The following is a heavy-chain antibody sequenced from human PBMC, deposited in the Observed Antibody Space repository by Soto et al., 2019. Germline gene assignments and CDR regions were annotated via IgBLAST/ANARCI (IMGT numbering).Heavy chain of an antibody. J-gene: IGHJ5*02. CDR1: GFTFSSYT. CDR3: ARDLKGSSGWYFWFDP. CDR2: ITSSSSYM. D-gene: IGHD6-13*01. V-gene: IGHV3-21*01. Sequence: GGSLRLSCAASGFTFSSYTMNWVRQAPGKGLEWVSSITSSSSYMYYADSVKGRFTISRDNAKKSVYLQMNSLRAEDTAVYYCARDLKGSSGWYFWFDPWGQGTLVTVSS.